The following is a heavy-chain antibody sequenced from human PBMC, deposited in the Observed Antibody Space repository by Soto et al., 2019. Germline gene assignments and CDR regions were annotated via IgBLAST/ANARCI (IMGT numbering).Heavy chain of an antibody. D-gene: IGHD2-2*01. J-gene: IGHJ5*02. CDR3: ARRVVVATNWFDP. Sequence: SETLSLTCTVSGGSISSSSYYWGWIRQPPGKGLEWIGSIYYSGSTYYNPSLKSRVTISVDTSKNQFSLKLSSVTAADTAVYYCARRVVVATNWFDPWGQGTLVTVSS. V-gene: IGHV4-39*01. CDR1: GGSISSSSYY. CDR2: IYYSGST.